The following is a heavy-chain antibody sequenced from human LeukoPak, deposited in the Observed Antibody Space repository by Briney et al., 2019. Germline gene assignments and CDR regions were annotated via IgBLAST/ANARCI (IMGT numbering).Heavy chain of an antibody. CDR2: IYTSGST. V-gene: IGHV4-4*07. CDR3: ARDISTRFDWYFDL. D-gene: IGHD3-3*02. J-gene: IGHJ2*01. Sequence: SETLSLTCSVSGGSISTYYWSWIRQPAGKGLEWIGRIYTSGSTNYNPSLQSRVAMSVDTSKNQFSLKLSSVTAADTAVYYCARDISTRFDWYFDLWGRGTLVTVSS. CDR1: GGSISTYY.